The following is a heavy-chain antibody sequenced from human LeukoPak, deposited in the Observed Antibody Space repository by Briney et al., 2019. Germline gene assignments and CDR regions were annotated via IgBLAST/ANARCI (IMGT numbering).Heavy chain of an antibody. CDR1: GGTFSSYA. CDR3: AREESEGYDILTGYSMDV. J-gene: IGHJ6*02. V-gene: IGHV1-69*13. D-gene: IGHD3-9*01. CDR2: IIPIFGTA. Sequence: SVKVSCKASGGTFSSYAISWVRQAPGQGLEWMGGIIPIFGTANYAQKFQGRVTITADESTSTAYVELSSLRSEDTAVYYCAREESEGYDILTGYSMDVWGQGTTVTVSS.